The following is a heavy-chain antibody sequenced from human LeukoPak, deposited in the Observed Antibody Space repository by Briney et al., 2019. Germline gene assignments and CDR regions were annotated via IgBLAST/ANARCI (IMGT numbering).Heavy chain of an antibody. V-gene: IGHV4-4*02. J-gene: IGHJ4*02. CDR1: GGSISSNNW. CDR2: IYYSGST. Sequence: SETLSLTCAVSGGSISSNNWWNWVRQPPGKGLEWIGNIYYSGSTYYKPSLKSRVTISVDTSKNQFSLKLNSVTAADTAVYFCAVIRILPAATFDYWGQGTLVTVSS. CDR3: AVIRILPAATFDY. D-gene: IGHD2-2*01.